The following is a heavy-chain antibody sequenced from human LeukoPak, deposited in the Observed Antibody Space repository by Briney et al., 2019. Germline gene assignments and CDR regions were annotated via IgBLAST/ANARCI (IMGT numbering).Heavy chain of an antibody. V-gene: IGHV3-21*01. CDR1: GFTFSSYS. CDR3: ARGPSYYYDSSGYYYFDC. Sequence: GGSLRLSCAASGFTFSSYSMNWVRQAPGKGLEWVSSISSSSSYIYYADSVKGRFTISRDNAKNSLYLQMNSLRAEDTAVYYCARGPSYYYDSSGYYYFDCWGQGTLVTVSS. D-gene: IGHD3-22*01. J-gene: IGHJ4*02. CDR2: ISSSSSYI.